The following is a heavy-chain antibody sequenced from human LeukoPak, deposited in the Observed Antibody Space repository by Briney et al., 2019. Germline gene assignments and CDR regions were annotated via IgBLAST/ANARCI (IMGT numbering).Heavy chain of an antibody. D-gene: IGHD2-2*01. CDR3: AKDDRYCSSTSCSTY. Sequence: GGSLRLSCVGSGFIFGKYAMSWVRQAPGKGLEWVSAISGSGGSTYYADSVKGRFTISRDNSKNTLYLQMNSLRAEDTAVYYCAKDDRYCSSTSCSTYWGQGTLVTVSS. CDR1: GFIFGKYA. J-gene: IGHJ4*02. CDR2: ISGSGGST. V-gene: IGHV3-23*01.